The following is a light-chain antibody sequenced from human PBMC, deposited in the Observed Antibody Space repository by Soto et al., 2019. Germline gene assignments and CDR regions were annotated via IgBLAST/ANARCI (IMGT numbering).Light chain of an antibody. V-gene: IGLV2-11*01. CDR3: CSYAGSYTHYV. Sequence: QSALTQPRSVSGSPGQSVTISCTGTSSDVGSYNYVSWYQQHPGKAPKLMIYDVSKRPSGVPDRFFGSKSGNTASLTISGLQAEDEADYYCCSYAGSYTHYVFGTGTKVTVL. J-gene: IGLJ1*01. CDR2: DVS. CDR1: SSDVGSYNY.